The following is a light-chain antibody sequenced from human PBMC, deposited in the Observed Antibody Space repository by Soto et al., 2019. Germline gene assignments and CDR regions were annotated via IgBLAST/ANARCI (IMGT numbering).Light chain of an antibody. CDR1: QSVGSRF. CDR2: GVS. CDR3: QQYFISRT. Sequence: EIVLTQSPGTLSLSPGERATLSCRASQSVGSRFLAWYQQKPGQAPRLVIHGVSTRATGIPDRFSGSGSGTDFTLTISRLEPEDFAVYYCQQYFISRTFGQGTK. V-gene: IGKV3-20*01. J-gene: IGKJ1*01.